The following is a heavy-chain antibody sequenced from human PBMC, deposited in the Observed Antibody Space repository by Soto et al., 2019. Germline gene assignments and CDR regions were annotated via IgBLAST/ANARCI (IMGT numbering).Heavy chain of an antibody. D-gene: IGHD3-3*01. CDR3: ARHLTASSYYDFWSGYYYFDY. CDR1: GGSISSSSYY. Sequence: SETLSLTCTVSGGSISSSSYYWGWIRQPPGKGLEWIGSIYYSGSTYYNPSLKSRVTISVDTSKNQFSLKLSSVTAADTAVYYCARHLTASSYYDFWSGYYYFDYWGQGTLVTVSS. J-gene: IGHJ4*02. CDR2: IYYSGST. V-gene: IGHV4-39*01.